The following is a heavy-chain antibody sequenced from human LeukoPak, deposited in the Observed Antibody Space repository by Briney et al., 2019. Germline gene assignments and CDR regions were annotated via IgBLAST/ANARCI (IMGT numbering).Heavy chain of an antibody. CDR1: GFTFSGYA. CDR3: AKDRHCSSTSCRYYYYYGMDV. CDR2: ISGSGGST. V-gene: IGHV3-23*01. Sequence: GGSLRLSCAASGFTFSGYAMSWVRQAPGKGLEWVSAISGSGGSTYYADSVKGRFTISRDNSKNTLYLQMNSLRAEDTAVYYCAKDRHCSSTSCRYYYYYGMDVWGQGTTVTVSS. D-gene: IGHD2-2*01. J-gene: IGHJ6*02.